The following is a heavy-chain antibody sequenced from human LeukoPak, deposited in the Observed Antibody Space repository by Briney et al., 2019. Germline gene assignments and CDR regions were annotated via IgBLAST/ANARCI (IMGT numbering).Heavy chain of an antibody. V-gene: IGHV3-23*01. J-gene: IGHJ5*02. CDR3: AKDGGYDFWSGPPAGWFDP. Sequence: GGSLRLSCAASGFTLSNYVMTWVRQAPGKGLQWVSSINSDGRTYYADSVKGRFTISRDNSKNTLYLQMNSLRAEDTAVYYCAKDGGYDFWSGPPAGWFDPWGQGTLVTVSS. CDR2: INSDGRT. D-gene: IGHD3-3*01. CDR1: GFTLSNYV.